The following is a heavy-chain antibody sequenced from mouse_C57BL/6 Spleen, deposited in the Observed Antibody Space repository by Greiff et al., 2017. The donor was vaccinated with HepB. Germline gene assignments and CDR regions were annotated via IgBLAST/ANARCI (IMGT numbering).Heavy chain of an antibody. Sequence: EVQLVESGGGLVKPGGSLKLSCAASGFTFSSYAMSWVRQTPEKRLEWVATISDGGSYTYYPDNVKGRFTISRDNAKTNLYLQMSHLKSEDTAMYYCARGLLFAYWGQGTLVTVSA. J-gene: IGHJ3*01. D-gene: IGHD2-13*01. CDR3: ARGLLFAY. CDR1: GFTFSSYA. CDR2: ISDGGSYT. V-gene: IGHV5-4*01.